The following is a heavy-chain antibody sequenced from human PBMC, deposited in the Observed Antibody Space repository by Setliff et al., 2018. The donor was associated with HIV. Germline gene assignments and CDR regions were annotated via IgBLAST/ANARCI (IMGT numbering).Heavy chain of an antibody. J-gene: IGHJ4*02. V-gene: IGHV3-11*04. CDR2: ISSSGSTI. Sequence: GGSLRLSCAASGFTFSDYYMSWIRQAPGKGLEWVSYISSSGSTIYYADSVKGRFTISRDNAKNSLYLQMNSLRAEDTAVYYCARDLSLFYYYDSSGGDYWGQGTLVTVSS. CDR1: GFTFSDYY. CDR3: ARDLSLFYYYDSSGGDY. D-gene: IGHD3-22*01.